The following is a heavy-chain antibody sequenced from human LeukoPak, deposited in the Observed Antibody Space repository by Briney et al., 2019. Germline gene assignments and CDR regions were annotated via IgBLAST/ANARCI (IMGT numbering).Heavy chain of an antibody. V-gene: IGHV5-51*01. CDR3: ARRPYDFWSGNRDYYFDY. CDR2: IYPGDSDT. J-gene: IGHJ4*02. CDR1: GYSFTSYW. Sequence: GESLKISCKGSGYSFTSYWICWVRQMPGKGLEWMGIIYPGDSDTRYSPSFQGQVTISADKSISTAYLQWSSLKASDTAMYYCARRPYDFWSGNRDYYFDYWGQGTLVTVSS. D-gene: IGHD3-3*01.